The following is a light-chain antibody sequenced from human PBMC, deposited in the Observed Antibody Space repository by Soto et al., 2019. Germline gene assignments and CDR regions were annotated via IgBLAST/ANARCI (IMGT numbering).Light chain of an antibody. CDR1: QSLLHPKGYDS. V-gene: IGKV2-28*01. Sequence: VLTQSPLSLPVTPGEPASISCRSSQSLLHPKGYDSLDWYLQKPGQSPQLLIYLGSSRASGVPARFSGSGSGTDFTLKISRVEADDVGVYYCMQALQTPPTFGQGTPVEIK. J-gene: IGKJ1*01. CDR2: LGS. CDR3: MQALQTPPT.